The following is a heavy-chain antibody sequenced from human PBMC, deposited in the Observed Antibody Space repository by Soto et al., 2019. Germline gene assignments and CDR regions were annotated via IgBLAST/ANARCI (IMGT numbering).Heavy chain of an antibody. CDR2: INHSGST. J-gene: IGHJ3*02. Sequence: PSETLSLTCAVYGGSFSGYYWSWIRQPPGKGLEWIGEINHSGSTNYNPSLKSRVTISVYTSKNQFSLKLSSVTAADTAVYYCARGLPIFGVVIIITPVAFDIWGQGTMVTVSS. V-gene: IGHV4-34*01. CDR3: ARGLPIFGVVIIITPVAFDI. D-gene: IGHD3-3*01. CDR1: GGSFSGYY.